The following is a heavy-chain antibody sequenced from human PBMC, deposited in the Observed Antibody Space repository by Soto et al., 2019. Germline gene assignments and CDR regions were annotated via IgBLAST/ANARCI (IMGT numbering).Heavy chain of an antibody. V-gene: IGHV4-59*01. D-gene: IGHD1-20*01. J-gene: IGHJ4*02. CDR1: GGSISSYY. CDR2: IYYSGTT. Sequence: SETLSLTCTVSGGSISSYYWSWIRQSPGKGLEYIGYIYYSGTTNYNPSLKSRLSISVDTSKNQFSLNLNSVTAADTAVYYCAGGEYNWNDVDSGVILWVFWGQGMLVTVSS. CDR3: AGGEYNWNDVDSGVILWVF.